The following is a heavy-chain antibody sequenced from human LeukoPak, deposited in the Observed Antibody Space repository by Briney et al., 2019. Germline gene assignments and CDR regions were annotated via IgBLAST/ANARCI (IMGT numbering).Heavy chain of an antibody. CDR3: VGGGGTFVY. D-gene: IGHD1-1*01. V-gene: IGHV3-7*05. Sequence: PGGSLRPSCGAPGFIFSTYSMTWVRQAPGKGLEWVANIKEDGSEKHYVDSLKGRFTISRDNAKNSLHLQMNSLRAEDTAVYYCVGGGGTFVYWGQGTLATVSS. CDR2: IKEDGSEK. J-gene: IGHJ4*02. CDR1: GFIFSTYS.